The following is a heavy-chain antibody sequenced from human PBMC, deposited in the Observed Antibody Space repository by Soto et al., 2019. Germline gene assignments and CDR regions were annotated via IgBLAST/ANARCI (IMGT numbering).Heavy chain of an antibody. J-gene: IGHJ4*02. V-gene: IGHV3-74*01. CDR3: GKRVVDTSRLCY. Sequence: EVQLVESGGGLVQPGGSLRLSCAVSGFTFSSFWMHWVRQAPGEGLVWVSRINTDGSSTSYADSVKGRFTNSIDNAKNRQKTRMNSSAAEARALQNPGKRVVDTSRLCYWGQGTLVTVSS. D-gene: IGHD2-2*01. CDR2: INTDGSST. CDR1: GFTFSSFW.